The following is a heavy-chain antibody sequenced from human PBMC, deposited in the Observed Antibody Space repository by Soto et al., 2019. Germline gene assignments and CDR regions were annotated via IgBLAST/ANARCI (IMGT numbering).Heavy chain of an antibody. V-gene: IGHV4-31*03. D-gene: IGHD3-22*01. Sequence: QVQLQESGPGLAKPSQTLSLTCTVSGASLSSGGYYWTWIRQVPGKALEWIGYIFYTGTTFYNPSLKSRVVMSIEKSDNQFSLNLRSVTAADTAVYYCARGLGYDSNGRFLAAFDVWGQGTMVTVSS. CDR1: GASLSSGGYY. CDR2: IFYTGTT. J-gene: IGHJ3*01. CDR3: ARGLGYDSNGRFLAAFDV.